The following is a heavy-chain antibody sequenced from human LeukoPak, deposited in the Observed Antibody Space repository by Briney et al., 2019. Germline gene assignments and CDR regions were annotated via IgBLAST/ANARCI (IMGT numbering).Heavy chain of an antibody. CDR1: GFTFSSYA. CDR3: ARNPDWYNIGDS. J-gene: IGHJ4*02. V-gene: IGHV3-21*01. D-gene: IGHD3/OR15-3a*01. CDR2: ISSSSSAI. Sequence: GGSLRLSCEASGFTFSSYAMSWVRQAPGKGLEWVSSISSSSSAIYHADSVKGRFTISRDNARNSLYLQMNSLRAEDTAVYYCARNPDWYNIGDSWGQGTLVTVSS.